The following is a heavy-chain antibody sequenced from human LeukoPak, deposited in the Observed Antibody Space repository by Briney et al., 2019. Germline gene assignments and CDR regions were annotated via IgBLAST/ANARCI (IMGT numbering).Heavy chain of an antibody. D-gene: IGHD5-18*01. Sequence: PGGSLRLSCAASGFTVSSDDMHWVRQAPGNGLEYLSSITSNGIIYYTSSVKGRFTISRDKSKNTLYLQMGSLRTDDMAVYYCVRDIQPGLYCDCWGQGALVTVSS. J-gene: IGHJ4*02. V-gene: IGHV3-64*01. CDR3: VRDIQPGLYCDC. CDR2: ITSNGII. CDR1: GFTVSSDD.